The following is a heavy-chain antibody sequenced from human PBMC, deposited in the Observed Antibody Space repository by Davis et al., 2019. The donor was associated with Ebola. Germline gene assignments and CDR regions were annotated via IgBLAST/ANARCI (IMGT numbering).Heavy chain of an antibody. CDR3: ARGTVTTLGDY. D-gene: IGHD4-11*01. CDR2: VSGSGST. J-gene: IGHJ4*02. Sequence: MPSETLSLTCTVSGGSVSSYYWSWIRQPPGKGLEWIGYVSGSGSTNYNPSLKSRVTISVDTSKNQFSLKLSSVTAADTAVYYCARGTVTTLGDYWGQGTLVTVSS. CDR1: GGSVSSYY. V-gene: IGHV4-59*08.